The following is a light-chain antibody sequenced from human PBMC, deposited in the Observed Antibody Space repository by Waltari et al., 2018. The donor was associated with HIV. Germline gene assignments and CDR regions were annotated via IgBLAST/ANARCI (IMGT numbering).Light chain of an antibody. CDR1: PSLLHSNGNNY. CDR3: MQALQTPIFT. CDR2: LGS. V-gene: IGKV2-28*01. Sequence: DIVLTQSPLSLSVTPGEQVSIPSRSNPSLLHSNGNNYLDWYLQRQGQSQQLLIYLGSNRASGVPDRFRGSGSGTDFTLKISRVQAEDVGAYYCMQALQTPIFTFGPGTKVDIK. J-gene: IGKJ3*01.